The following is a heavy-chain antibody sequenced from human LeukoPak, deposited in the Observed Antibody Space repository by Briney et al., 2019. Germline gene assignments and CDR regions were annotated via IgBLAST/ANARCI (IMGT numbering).Heavy chain of an antibody. V-gene: IGHV4-4*07. Sequence: SETLSLTCTVSGGSISSYYWTWIRQPAGKGLEWIGRIYTSGSTNYNPSLKSRVTMSVDTSKNQFSLKLSSVTAADTAVHYCARDGHIVVVTAPDAFDIWGQGTMVTVSS. CDR2: IYTSGST. CDR3: ARDGHIVVVTAPDAFDI. CDR1: GGSISSYY. J-gene: IGHJ3*02. D-gene: IGHD2-21*02.